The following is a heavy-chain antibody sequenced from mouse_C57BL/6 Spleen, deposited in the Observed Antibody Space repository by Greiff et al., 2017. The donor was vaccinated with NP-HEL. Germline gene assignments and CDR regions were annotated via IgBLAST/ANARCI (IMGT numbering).Heavy chain of an antibody. Sequence: EVKLVESGGGLVKPGGSLKLSCAASGFTFSSYAMSWVRQTPEKRLEWVATISDGGSYTYYPDNVKGRFTISRDNAKNNLYLQMSHLKSEDTAMYYCARDSPHYYGSSIYYAMDYWGQGTSVTVSS. CDR1: GFTFSSYA. CDR2: ISDGGSYT. J-gene: IGHJ4*01. V-gene: IGHV5-4*01. D-gene: IGHD1-1*01. CDR3: ARDSPHYYGSSIYYAMDY.